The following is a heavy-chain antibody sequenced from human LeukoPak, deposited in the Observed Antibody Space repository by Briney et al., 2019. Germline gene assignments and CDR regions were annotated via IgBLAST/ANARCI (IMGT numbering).Heavy chain of an antibody. V-gene: IGHV4-61*05. CDR1: GGSITSSSYY. CDR2: IYYSGST. Sequence: PSETLSLTCSVSGGSITSSSYYWGWIRQPPGKGLEWIGYIYYSGSTNYNPSLKSRVTISVDTSKNQFSLKLSSVTAADTAVYYCARGPGGYYYYYYMDVWGKGTTVTVSS. D-gene: IGHD3-16*01. J-gene: IGHJ6*03. CDR3: ARGPGGYYYYYYMDV.